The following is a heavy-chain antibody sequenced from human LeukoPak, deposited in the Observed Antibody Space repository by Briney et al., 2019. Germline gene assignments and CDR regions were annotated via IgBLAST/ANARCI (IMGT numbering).Heavy chain of an antibody. CDR2: IYYSGST. Sequence: SSETLSLTCTVSGGSISSGGYYWSWLRQHPGKGLEWIGYIYYSGSTYYNPSLKSRVTISVDTSKNQFSLKLSSVTAADTAVYYCARDQGGGYCSSTSCHHFDPWGQGTLVTVSS. CDR3: ARDQGGGYCSSTSCHHFDP. CDR1: GGSISSGGYY. D-gene: IGHD2-2*01. J-gene: IGHJ5*02. V-gene: IGHV4-31*03.